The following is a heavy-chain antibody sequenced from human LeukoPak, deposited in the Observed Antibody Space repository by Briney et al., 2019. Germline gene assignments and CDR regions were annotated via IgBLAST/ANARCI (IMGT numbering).Heavy chain of an antibody. Sequence: ASVKVSCKASGYTFTSYGISWVRQAPGQGLEWMGWISAYNGNTNYAQKLQGRVTMTTDTSTSTAYMELRSLRSDDTAVYYCARDRDTMIVVVIGAFDIWGQGTMVTVSS. J-gene: IGHJ3*02. V-gene: IGHV1-18*01. CDR3: ARDRDTMIVVVIGAFDI. CDR2: ISAYNGNT. D-gene: IGHD3-22*01. CDR1: GYTFTSYG.